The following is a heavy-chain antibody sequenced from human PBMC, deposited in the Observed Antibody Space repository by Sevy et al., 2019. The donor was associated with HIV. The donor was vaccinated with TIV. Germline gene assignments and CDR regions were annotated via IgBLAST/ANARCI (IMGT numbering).Heavy chain of an antibody. V-gene: IGHV3-23*01. CDR1: GFTFSSYA. CDR3: AKDHPSSSWPSPFDY. D-gene: IGHD6-13*01. J-gene: IGHJ4*02. Sequence: GSLRLSCAASGFTFSSYAMSWVRQAPGKGLEWVSAISGSGGSTYYADSVKGRLTISRDNSKNTLYLQMNSLRAEDTAVYYCAKDHPSSSWPSPFDYWGQGTLVTVSS. CDR2: ISGSGGST.